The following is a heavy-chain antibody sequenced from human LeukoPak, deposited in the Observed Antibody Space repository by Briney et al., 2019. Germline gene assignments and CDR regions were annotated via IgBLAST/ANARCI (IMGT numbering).Heavy chain of an antibody. V-gene: IGHV4-30-4*07. CDR2: IYHSGTT. Sequence: KPSETLSLTCAVSGVAISRGGYAWNWIRQPPGKGLEWIAYIYHSGTTYYNPSLKSRATISVDTSKNQFSLKLSSVTAADTAVYYCACAFSIAAPANNWFDPWGQGTLVTVSS. J-gene: IGHJ5*02. CDR1: GVAISRGGYA. D-gene: IGHD6-6*01. CDR3: ACAFSIAAPANNWFDP.